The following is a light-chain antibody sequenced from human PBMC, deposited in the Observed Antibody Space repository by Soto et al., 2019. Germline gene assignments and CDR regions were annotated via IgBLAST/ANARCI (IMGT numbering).Light chain of an antibody. Sequence: DIVLTHSPGTLCLSPGQRATISCLASQSVISTYLTWYQQKPGQAPRLLIYSASNRATGVPDRFSGSGSGTDFTLTISRLEPEDFAVYYCQQYDNALWTFGQGTKVDIK. CDR2: SAS. V-gene: IGKV3-20*01. CDR3: QQYDNALWT. J-gene: IGKJ1*01. CDR1: QSVISTY.